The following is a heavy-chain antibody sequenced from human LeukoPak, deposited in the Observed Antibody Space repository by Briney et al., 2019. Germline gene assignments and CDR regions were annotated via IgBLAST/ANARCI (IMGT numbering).Heavy chain of an antibody. CDR3: ARDPGFGELLSVGYFDL. Sequence: MSSETLSLTCTASGASITDYYWSWIRQPPAKGLEWIGYIYYSGSPNYNPSLKSRVTLSLDTSQNQFSLKLTSVTAADTAVYYCARDPGFGELLSVGYFDLWGRGILVTVS. CDR2: IYYSGSP. CDR1: GASITDYY. D-gene: IGHD3-10*01. J-gene: IGHJ2*01. V-gene: IGHV4-59*01.